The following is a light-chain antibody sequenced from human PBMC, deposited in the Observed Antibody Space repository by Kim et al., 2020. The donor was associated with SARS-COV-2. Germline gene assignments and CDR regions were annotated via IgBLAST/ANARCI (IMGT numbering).Light chain of an antibody. Sequence: ESVGDRVTNTCQASEVISNYLNWYQQKPGKAPKLLIYDASNLETGVPSRFSGSGSGTDFSFTISSLQPEDIATYYCQQYDNLLMYTFGQGTKLEIK. CDR1: EVISNY. J-gene: IGKJ2*01. CDR2: DAS. V-gene: IGKV1-33*01. CDR3: QQYDNLLMYT.